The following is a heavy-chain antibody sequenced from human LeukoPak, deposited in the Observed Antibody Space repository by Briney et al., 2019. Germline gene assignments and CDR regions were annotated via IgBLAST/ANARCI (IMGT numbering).Heavy chain of an antibody. J-gene: IGHJ6*03. CDR1: GFTFTRSA. CDR3: AASGFGFGELPSYFYYYMDV. CDR2: IVVGSGNT. Sequence: SVKVSCKASGFTFTRSAMQWVGQTRGQRLEWIGWIVVGSGNTKYAQKFQERVTITRDMSTGTAYMELSSLRSEDTAVYYCAASGFGFGELPSYFYYYMDVWGKGTTVTISS. V-gene: IGHV1-58*02. D-gene: IGHD3-10*01.